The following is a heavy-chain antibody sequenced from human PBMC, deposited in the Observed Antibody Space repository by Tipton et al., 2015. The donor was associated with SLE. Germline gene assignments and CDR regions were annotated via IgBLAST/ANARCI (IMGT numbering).Heavy chain of an antibody. V-gene: IGHV4-39*01. Sequence: TLSLTCTVSGGSISSNNFFWSWIRQPPGKGLEWIGQTNPSGNTNYNPSLKSRVTISVDTSNNQLSLKLTSVTAADTAVYYCARMEGMITYGGIAGLWGQGTVVTVSS. D-gene: IGHD3-16*01. CDR1: GGSISSNNFF. J-gene: IGHJ4*02. CDR3: ARMEGMITYGGIAGL. CDR2: TNPSGNT.